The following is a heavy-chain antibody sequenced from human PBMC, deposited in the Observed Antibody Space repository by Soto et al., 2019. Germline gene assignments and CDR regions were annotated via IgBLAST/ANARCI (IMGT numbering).Heavy chain of an antibody. Sequence: QVQLVQSGAEVKKPGSSVKVSCKASGGTFSSYAISWVRQAPGQGLAWMGGIIPIFGTANYAQKFQGRVTITADKSTSTAYMELSSLRSEDTAVYYCARAYCGGDCYREPANWFDPWGQGTLVTVSS. CDR1: GGTFSSYA. CDR2: IIPIFGTA. J-gene: IGHJ5*02. CDR3: ARAYCGGDCYREPANWFDP. D-gene: IGHD2-21*02. V-gene: IGHV1-69*06.